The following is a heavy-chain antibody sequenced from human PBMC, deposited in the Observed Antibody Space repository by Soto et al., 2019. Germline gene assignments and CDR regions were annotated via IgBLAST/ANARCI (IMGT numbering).Heavy chain of an antibody. J-gene: IGHJ5*02. CDR3: ARDPNYGSGSFDP. Sequence: GGSLRLSCAASGFIFSSDWMHWVRQAAGKGLEWVSAISGSGGSTYYADSVKGRFTISRDNAKNTLYLQMNSLRVDDTAVYFCARDPNYGSGSFDPWGQGTLVTVSS. V-gene: IGHV3-74*01. CDR2: ISGSGGST. D-gene: IGHD3-10*01. CDR1: GFIFSSDW.